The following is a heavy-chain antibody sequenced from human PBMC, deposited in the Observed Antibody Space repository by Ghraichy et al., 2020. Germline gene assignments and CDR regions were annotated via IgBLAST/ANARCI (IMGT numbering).Heavy chain of an antibody. CDR1: GFTFSNAW. D-gene: IGHD2-15*01. J-gene: IGHJ4*02. V-gene: IGHV3-15*01. CDR3: TTADCSGGSCYYDY. Sequence: LSLTCAASGFTFSNAWMSWVRQAPGKGLEWVGRIKSKTDGGTTDYAAPVKGRFTISRDDSKNTLYLQMNSLKTEDTAVYYCTTADCSGGSCYYDYWGQGTLVTVSS. CDR2: IKSKTDGGTT.